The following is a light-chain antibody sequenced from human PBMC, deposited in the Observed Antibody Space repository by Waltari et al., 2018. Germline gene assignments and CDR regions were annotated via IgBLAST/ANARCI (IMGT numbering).Light chain of an antibody. J-gene: IGKJ1*01. Sequence: EIVLTQSPDTQSLSPGERATPACRASQSVSRYLAWYQQKPGQAPRYLIYDGSSRATGIPDRFSGSGSGTDFSLTISRLEPEDFAVYYCQKYGSLPATFGQGTKVEIK. V-gene: IGKV3-20*01. CDR3: QKYGSLPAT. CDR2: DGS. CDR1: QSVSRY.